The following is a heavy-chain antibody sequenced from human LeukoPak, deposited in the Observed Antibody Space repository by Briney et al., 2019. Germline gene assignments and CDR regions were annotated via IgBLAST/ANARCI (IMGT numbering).Heavy chain of an antibody. D-gene: IGHD2-15*01. J-gene: IGHJ4*02. Sequence: PSETLSLTCSVSGGSIKGYYWSWIRQPSGKGLEWIGYIYYSGSTNYNPSLKSRVTISVDTPKNQFSLNLSSVTAADTAVYYCARHVPVQYSSFDYWGQGTLVTVSS. CDR2: IYYSGST. CDR1: GGSIKGYY. V-gene: IGHV4-59*08. CDR3: ARHVPVQYSSFDY.